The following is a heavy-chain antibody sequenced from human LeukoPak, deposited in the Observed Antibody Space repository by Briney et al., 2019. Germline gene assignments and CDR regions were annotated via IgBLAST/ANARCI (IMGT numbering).Heavy chain of an antibody. CDR3: ARRAGSYLGYWYFDL. CDR2: MYTSGSS. V-gene: IGHV4-4*09. D-gene: IGHD1-26*01. CDR1: GGSISSYY. Sequence: SETLSLTCSVSGGSISSYYWTWIRQPPGKGLEWIGYMYTSGSSNYHPSLKSRVTTSIDTSKNQFSLILSSVTASDTAIYYCARRAGSYLGYWYFDLWGRGTLVTVSS. J-gene: IGHJ2*01.